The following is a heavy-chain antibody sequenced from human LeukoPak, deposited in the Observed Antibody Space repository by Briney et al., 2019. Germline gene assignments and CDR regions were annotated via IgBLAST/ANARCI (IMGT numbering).Heavy chain of an antibody. J-gene: IGHJ4*02. V-gene: IGHV1-18*01. D-gene: IGHD1-1*01. CDR3: ARAPDNWNDAGFDY. Sequence: GASVKVSCKASGYTFTSYGISWVRQAPGQGLEWMGWISAYNGNTNYAQKLQGRVTMTTDTSTSTAYMELRSLRSDDTAVYYCARAPDNWNDAGFDYWGQGTLVTVSS. CDR1: GYTFTSYG. CDR2: ISAYNGNT.